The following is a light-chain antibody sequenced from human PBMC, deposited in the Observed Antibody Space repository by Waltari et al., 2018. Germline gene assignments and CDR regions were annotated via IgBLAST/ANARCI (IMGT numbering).Light chain of an antibody. V-gene: IGKV3-15*01. CDR1: RGVRSS. CDR2: GAS. J-gene: IGKJ2*01. Sequence: EIVMTQSPAALSVSAGERVTIYCRASRGVRSSLVWFQQKPGQAPRLLIYGASTRATDIPARFSGSGSETDFTITISSVQSEDFAVYYCQQYQTLPRTYGQGTKLEIK. CDR3: QQYQTLPRT.